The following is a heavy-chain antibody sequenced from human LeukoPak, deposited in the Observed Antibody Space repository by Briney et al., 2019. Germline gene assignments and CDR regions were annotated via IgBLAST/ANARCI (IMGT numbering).Heavy chain of an antibody. D-gene: IGHD3-10*01. J-gene: IGHJ3*02. CDR3: AKEYAGSGSYYNVGFAFDI. V-gene: IGHV3-15*01. Sequence: PGGSLRLSCAASGFTFSNAWMSWVRQAPGKGLEWVGRIKSKTDGGTTDYAAPVKGRFTISRDNSKNTLYLQMNSLRAEDTAVYYCAKEYAGSGSYYNVGFAFDIWGQGTMVTVSS. CDR2: IKSKTDGGTT. CDR1: GFTFSNAW.